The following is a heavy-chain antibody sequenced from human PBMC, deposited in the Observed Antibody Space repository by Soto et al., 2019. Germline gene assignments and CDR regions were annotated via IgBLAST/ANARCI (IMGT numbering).Heavy chain of an antibody. CDR3: ARGGGLNYYCYIDV. J-gene: IGHJ6*03. CDR2: INPNSGET. Sequence: ASVKVSCKASGYTFTGYYMHWMRQAPGQGLEWMGWINPNSGETDYAQNFQGWVTMTRDMSISTAYMELSRLKSNDTAVYYCARGGGLNYYCYIDVWGRGTTVTVSS. V-gene: IGHV1-2*04. CDR1: GYTFTGYY.